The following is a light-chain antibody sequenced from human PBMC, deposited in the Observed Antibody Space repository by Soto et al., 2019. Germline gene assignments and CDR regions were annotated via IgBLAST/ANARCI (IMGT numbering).Light chain of an antibody. CDR2: EVS. Sequence: QSALTQPPSATGSPGQSVTIPCNGTSSDVGGYNYVSWYQQHPGKAPKLMIYEVSKRPSGVPDRFSGSKSGNTASLTVSGLQAEDEADYYCSSYGGSDNFDVFGTGTKVTVL. V-gene: IGLV2-8*01. CDR1: SSDVGGYNY. CDR3: SSYGGSDNFDV. J-gene: IGLJ1*01.